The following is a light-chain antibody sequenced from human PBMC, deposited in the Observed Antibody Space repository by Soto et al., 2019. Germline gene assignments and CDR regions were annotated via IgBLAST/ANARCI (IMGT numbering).Light chain of an antibody. J-gene: IGLJ1*01. CDR2: EVS. V-gene: IGLV2-14*01. CDR3: SSFTSSYFYV. CDR1: SSDVGAYNY. Sequence: QSALTQPASVSGSPGQSITISCTGTSSDVGAYNYISWYQQHPGKAPKLMIYEVSNRPSGVSTRFSGSKSGNTASLTISGLQAEDEGDYYCSSFTSSYFYVFGPGTKVTVL.